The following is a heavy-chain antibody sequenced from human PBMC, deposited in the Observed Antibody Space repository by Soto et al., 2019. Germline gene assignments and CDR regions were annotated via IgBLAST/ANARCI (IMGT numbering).Heavy chain of an antibody. CDR3: ARVLWIQLWLRTSPYGMDV. CDR2: INPNSGGT. CDR1: GYTFTGYY. J-gene: IGHJ6*02. V-gene: IGHV1-2*02. D-gene: IGHD5-18*01. Sequence: GASVKVSCKASGYTFTGYYMHWVRQAPGQGLEWMGWINPNSGGTNYAQKFQGRATMTRDTSISTAYMELSRLRSDDTAVYYCARVLWIQLWLRTSPYGMDVWGQGTTVTVSS.